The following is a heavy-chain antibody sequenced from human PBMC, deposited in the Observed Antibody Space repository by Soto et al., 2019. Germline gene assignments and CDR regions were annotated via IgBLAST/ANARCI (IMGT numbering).Heavy chain of an antibody. Sequence: LRLSCAAAGFTFSDYYMSWIRQAPGKGLEWVSYISSSGSTIYYADSVKGRFTISRDNAKNSLYLQMNSLRAEDTAVYYCARDYPPDYYDSSGYRYNWFDPWGQGTLVIVSS. CDR2: ISSSGSTI. D-gene: IGHD3-22*01. V-gene: IGHV3-11*01. CDR1: GFTFSDYY. J-gene: IGHJ5*02. CDR3: ARDYPPDYYDSSGYRYNWFDP.